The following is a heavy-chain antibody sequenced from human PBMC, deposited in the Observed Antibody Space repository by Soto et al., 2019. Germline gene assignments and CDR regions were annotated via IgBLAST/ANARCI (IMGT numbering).Heavy chain of an antibody. J-gene: IGHJ6*02. Sequence: SVKVSCKASGGTFSTHAIIWVRQAPGHGLEWMGGIIPISGTTYYTQKFQGRVTITADEPTSTAFMELSSLKSDDTAVFYCARGYCSGGNCYSGMDVWGQGAMVTVSS. D-gene: IGHD2-15*01. CDR1: GGTFSTHA. V-gene: IGHV1-69*13. CDR3: ARGYCSGGNCYSGMDV. CDR2: IIPISGTT.